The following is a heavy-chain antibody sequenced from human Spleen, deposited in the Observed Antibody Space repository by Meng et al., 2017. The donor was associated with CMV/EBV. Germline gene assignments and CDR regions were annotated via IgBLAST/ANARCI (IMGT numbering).Heavy chain of an antibody. V-gene: IGHV3-30*03. J-gene: IGHJ4*02. Sequence: GESLKISCAASGFTFSRSSMNWVRQAPGKGLEWVSFISFDGSNKYYADSVMGRFTISRDNSKNTLYLQMNRLRAEDTAVYHCARDGSGYHPQHYLDYWGQGTLVTVSS. CDR3: ARDGSGYHPQHYLDY. D-gene: IGHD3-22*01. CDR2: ISFDGSNK. CDR1: GFTFSRSS.